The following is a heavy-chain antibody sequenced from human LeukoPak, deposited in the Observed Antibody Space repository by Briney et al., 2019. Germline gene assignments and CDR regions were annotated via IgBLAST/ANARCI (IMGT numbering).Heavy chain of an antibody. CDR1: GYTFTSYD. CDR2: MNPNSGNT. J-gene: IGHJ3*02. V-gene: IGHV1-8*03. D-gene: IGHD3-22*01. CDR3: ALTTYYYDSSGYYWEDAFDI. Sequence: ASVKVSCKASGYTFTSYDINWVRQATGQGLEWMGWMNPNSGNTGYAQKFQGRVTITRNTSISTAYMELSSLRSEDTAVYYCALTTYYYDSSGYYWEDAFDIWGQGTMVTVSS.